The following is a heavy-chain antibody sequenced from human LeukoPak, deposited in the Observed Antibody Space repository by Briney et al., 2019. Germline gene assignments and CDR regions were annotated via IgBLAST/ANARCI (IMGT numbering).Heavy chain of an antibody. V-gene: IGHV4-30-2*01. Sequence: SQTLSLTCAASGGSISSGGYSWSWIRQPPGKGLEWIGYIYHSGSTYYNPSLKSRVTISVDRSKNQFSLKLSSVTAADTAVYYCAYSSGWYLGDAFDIWGQGTMVTVSS. J-gene: IGHJ3*02. CDR3: AYSSGWYLGDAFDI. CDR2: IYHSGST. CDR1: GGSISSGGYS. D-gene: IGHD6-19*01.